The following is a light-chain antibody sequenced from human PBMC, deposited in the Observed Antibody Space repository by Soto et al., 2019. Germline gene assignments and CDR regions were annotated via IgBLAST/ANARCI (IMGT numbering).Light chain of an antibody. J-gene: IGKJ3*01. CDR3: QQYDNWPPFT. Sequence: EIVMTQSPATLSVSPGERATPSCRASQSISSNLAWYQQKPGQSPRLLIFGASTRATGIPARFSGSGSGTEFTLTISRLQSEDFAVYYCQQYDNWPPFTFGPGTKVDIK. V-gene: IGKV3-15*01. CDR2: GAS. CDR1: QSISSN.